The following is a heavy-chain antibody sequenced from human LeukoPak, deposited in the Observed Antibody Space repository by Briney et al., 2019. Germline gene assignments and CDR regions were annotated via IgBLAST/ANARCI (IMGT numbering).Heavy chain of an antibody. Sequence: GGSLRLSCAASGFTFSSYAMRWVRQAPGKGLEWVSAISGSGGSTYYADSVKGRFTISRDSSKNTLYLQMNSLRAEDTAVYYCAKVGEYYYDSSGYYGGIDYWGQGTLVTVSS. D-gene: IGHD3-22*01. V-gene: IGHV3-23*01. J-gene: IGHJ4*02. CDR1: GFTFSSYA. CDR2: ISGSGGST. CDR3: AKVGEYYYDSSGYYGGIDY.